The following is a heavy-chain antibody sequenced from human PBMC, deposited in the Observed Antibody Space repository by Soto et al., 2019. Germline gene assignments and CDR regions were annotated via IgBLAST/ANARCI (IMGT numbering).Heavy chain of an antibody. D-gene: IGHD4-17*01. CDR1: NYNFTNYA. J-gene: IGHJ6*02. CDR3: ARAQTTVTPYYYYGMDV. CDR2: INPNSGGT. Sequence: ASVKVSCKTSNYNFTNYAITWVRQAPGQGLEWMGWINPNSGGTNYAQKFQGRVTMTRDTSISTAYMELSRLRSDDTAVYYCARAQTTVTPYYYYGMDVWGQGTTVTVSS. V-gene: IGHV1-2*02.